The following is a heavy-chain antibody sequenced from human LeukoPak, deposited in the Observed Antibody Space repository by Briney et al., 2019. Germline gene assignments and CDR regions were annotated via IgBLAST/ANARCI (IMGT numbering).Heavy chain of an antibody. CDR3: AGQYYDFWSGLPFDP. V-gene: IGHV4-59*01. CDR2: IYYSGST. J-gene: IGHJ5*02. Sequence: ASETLSLTCTVSGGSISSYYWSWIRQPPGKGLEWIGYIYYSGSTNYNPSLKSRVTISVDTSKNQFSLKLSSVTAADTAVYYCAGQYYDFWSGLPFDPWGQGTLVTVSS. CDR1: GGSISSYY. D-gene: IGHD3-3*01.